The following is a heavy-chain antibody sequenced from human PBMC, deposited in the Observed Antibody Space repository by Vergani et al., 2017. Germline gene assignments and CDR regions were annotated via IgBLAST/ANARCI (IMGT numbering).Heavy chain of an antibody. D-gene: IGHD3-10*01. V-gene: IGHV4-39*07. CDR2: IYYSGST. J-gene: IGHJ3*02. Sequence: QVQLQESGPGLVKPSQTLSLTCTVSGGSISSGGYYWSWIRQPPGTGLEWMGRIYYSGSTYYNPSLKSRVTMSVNTSKNPFSLKLSAVTAADTAVYYCARGRYYGSEFAHAFDIWGQGTMVTVSS. CDR3: ARGRYYGSEFAHAFDI. CDR1: GGSISSGGYY.